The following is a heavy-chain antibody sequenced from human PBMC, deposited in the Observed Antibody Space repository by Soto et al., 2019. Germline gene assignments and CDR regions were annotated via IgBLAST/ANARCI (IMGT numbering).Heavy chain of an antibody. Sequence: QLQLQESGSGLVKPSQTLSLTCAVSGGSISSGGYSWSWIRQPPGKGLEWIGYIYHSGSTYYNPSLKSLVTISVHRSMNQFSLKLSSVTAADTAVYYCAAGGGLPRYYWGQGTLVTVYS. CDR2: IYHSGST. V-gene: IGHV4-30-2*01. CDR3: AAGGGLPRYY. J-gene: IGHJ4*02. CDR1: GGSISSGGYS. D-gene: IGHD5-12*01.